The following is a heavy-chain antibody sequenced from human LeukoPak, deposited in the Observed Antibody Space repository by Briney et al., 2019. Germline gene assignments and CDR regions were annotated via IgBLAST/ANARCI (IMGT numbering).Heavy chain of an antibody. Sequence: GASVKVSRKASGYTFTGYYMHWVRQAPGQGLEWMGWINPNTGGTNYAQDFQGRVTMTRDTSISTAYMELNRLRSDDTAVYYCARGAGIQLWFSFDYWGQGTLVTVSS. CDR2: INPNTGGT. J-gene: IGHJ4*02. D-gene: IGHD5-18*01. V-gene: IGHV1-2*02. CDR3: ARGAGIQLWFSFDY. CDR1: GYTFTGYY.